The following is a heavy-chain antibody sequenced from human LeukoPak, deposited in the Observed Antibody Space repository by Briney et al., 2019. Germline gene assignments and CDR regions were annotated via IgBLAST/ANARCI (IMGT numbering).Heavy chain of an antibody. V-gene: IGHV4-59*08. D-gene: IGHD5-24*01. CDR2: IHHSGRT. Sequence: SETLSLTCTVSAGSINTYYWSWIRQPPGKGLEWIGNIHHSGRTNYNPSFKSRVTISVDTSKNQFSLKLDSVTAADTAVYYCARPRDGYNFGAFDLWGQGTLVSVSS. J-gene: IGHJ3*01. CDR1: AGSINTYY. CDR3: ARPRDGYNFGAFDL.